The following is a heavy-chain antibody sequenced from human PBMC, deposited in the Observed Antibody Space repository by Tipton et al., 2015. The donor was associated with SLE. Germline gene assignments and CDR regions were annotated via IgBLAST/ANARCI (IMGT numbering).Heavy chain of an antibody. Sequence: QSGAEVKKPGASVKVSCTASGYTFSDYYIHWVRQAPGQGLEWMGWINPNSGSTHSAQKFQGRVTMTRDTSITTVHMELNRLRSGDTAMYYCARDYFASTGCFSYWGQGSLVTVSS. CDR3: ARDYFASTGCFSY. CDR2: INPNSGST. CDR1: GYTFSDYY. J-gene: IGHJ1*01. V-gene: IGHV1-2*02. D-gene: IGHD3-22*01.